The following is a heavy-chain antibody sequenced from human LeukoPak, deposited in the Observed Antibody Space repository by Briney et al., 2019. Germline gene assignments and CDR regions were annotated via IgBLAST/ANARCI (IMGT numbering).Heavy chain of an antibody. CDR1: GFTFSSYA. CDR2: ISGSGEST. V-gene: IGHV3-23*01. J-gene: IGHJ4*02. Sequence: GGSLRLSCAASGFTFSSYAMSWVRQAPGKGLEWVSGISGSGESTYYADSVKSRFTISRDNSKNTLHLQMNSLRAEDTAVYYCAKVLDGTGYWNYYFDSWGQGTLVTVSS. CDR3: AKVLDGTGYWNYYFDS. D-gene: IGHD3-22*01.